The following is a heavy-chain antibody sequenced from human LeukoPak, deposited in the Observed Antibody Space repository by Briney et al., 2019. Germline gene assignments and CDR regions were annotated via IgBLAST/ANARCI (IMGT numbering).Heavy chain of an antibody. CDR1: GGTFSSYA. D-gene: IGHD5-18*01. V-gene: IGHV1-69*04. CDR3: AGGYSYGKNYYYYGMDV. CDR2: IIPIFGIA. J-gene: IGHJ6*02. Sequence: ASVKVSCKAAGGTFSSYAISWVRQAPGQGLEWMGRIIPIFGIANYAQKFQGRVTITADKSTSTAYTELSSLRSEDTAVYYCAGGYSYGKNYYYYGMDVWGQGTTVTVSS.